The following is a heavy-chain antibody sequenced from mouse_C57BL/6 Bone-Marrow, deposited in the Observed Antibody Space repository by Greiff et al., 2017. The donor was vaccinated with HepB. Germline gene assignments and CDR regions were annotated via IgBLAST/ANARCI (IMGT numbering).Heavy chain of an antibody. CDR3: ASVTTVADWYFDV. V-gene: IGHV1-59*01. J-gene: IGHJ1*03. CDR1: GYTFTSYW. Sequence: QVHVKQPGAELVRPGTSVKLSCKASGYTFTSYWMHWVKQRPGQGLEWIGVIDPSDSYTNYNQKFKGKATLTVDTSSSTAYMQLSSLTSEDSAVYYCASVTTVADWYFDVWGTGTTVTVSS. D-gene: IGHD1-1*01. CDR2: IDPSDSYT.